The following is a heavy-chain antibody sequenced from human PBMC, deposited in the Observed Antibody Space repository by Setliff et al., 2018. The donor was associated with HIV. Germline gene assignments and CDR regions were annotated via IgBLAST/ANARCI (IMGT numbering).Heavy chain of an antibody. V-gene: IGHV1-2*04. CDR1: GYTFTGYY. CDR2: INPNSGGT. J-gene: IGHJ6*03. D-gene: IGHD4-17*01. CDR3: ARSPHYGDYDDSYYYYMDV. Sequence: ASVKVSCKASGYTFTGYYMHWVRQAPGQGLEWMGWINPNSGGTNYAQKFQGWVTMTRDTSISTAYMELSRLRSDDTAVYYCARSPHYGDYDDSYYYYMDVWGKGTTVTVSS.